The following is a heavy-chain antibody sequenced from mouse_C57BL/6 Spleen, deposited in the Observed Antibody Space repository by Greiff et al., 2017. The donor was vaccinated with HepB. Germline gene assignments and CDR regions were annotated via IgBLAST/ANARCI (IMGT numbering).Heavy chain of an antibody. CDR2: IDPSDSYT. Sequence: QVQLQQSGAELVRPGTSVKLSCKASGYTFTSYWMHWVKQRPGQGLEWIGVIDPSDSYTNYNQKFKGKATLTVDTSSSTAYMQLSSLTSEDSAVYYCARSPPYYYGSSKDYWGQGTTLTVSS. CDR1: GYTFTSYW. V-gene: IGHV1-59*01. D-gene: IGHD1-1*01. J-gene: IGHJ2*01. CDR3: ARSPPYYYGSSKDY.